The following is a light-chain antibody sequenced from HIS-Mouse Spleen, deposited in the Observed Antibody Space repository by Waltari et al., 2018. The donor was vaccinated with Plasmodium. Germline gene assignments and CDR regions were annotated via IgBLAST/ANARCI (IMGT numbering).Light chain of an antibody. CDR1: NIGSKS. V-gene: IGLV3-21*02. CDR3: QVWDSSSDHRV. Sequence: SYVLTPPPSVSVAPGQTARITCWGTNIGSKSAHWYQQKQGQAPVLVVYDDSDRPSGIPERFSGSNSGNTATLTISRVEAGDEADYYCQVWDSSSDHRVFGGGTKLTVL. J-gene: IGLJ3*02. CDR2: DDS.